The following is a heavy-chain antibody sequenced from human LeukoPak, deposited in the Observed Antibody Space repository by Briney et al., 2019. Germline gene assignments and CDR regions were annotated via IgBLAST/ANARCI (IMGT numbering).Heavy chain of an antibody. CDR3: ARVLDGYNLPFGDY. Sequence: SETLSLTFTVSGGSISSGDYYWTCIRQPPGRGLGWIGYIYYSWSTYYDPIFKSRVTISVDTSKNQFSVKLSSVTAADTAVYYCARVLDGYNLPFGDYWGQGTLVTVSS. D-gene: IGHD5-24*01. J-gene: IGHJ4*02. V-gene: IGHV4-30-4*02. CDR2: IYYSWST. CDR1: GGSISSGDYY.